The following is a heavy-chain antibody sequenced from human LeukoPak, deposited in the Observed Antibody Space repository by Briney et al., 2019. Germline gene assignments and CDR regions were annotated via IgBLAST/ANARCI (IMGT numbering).Heavy chain of an antibody. Sequence: SETLSLTCTVSGGSISSSSYYWGWIRQPPGKGLEWIGSIYYSGSTYYNPSLESRVTISVDTSKNQFSLKLSSVTAADTAVYYCASSVVRMVFDFDYWGQGTLVTVSS. CDR2: IYYSGST. V-gene: IGHV4-39*01. J-gene: IGHJ4*02. CDR3: ASSVVRMVFDFDY. CDR1: GGSISSSSYY. D-gene: IGHD4-23*01.